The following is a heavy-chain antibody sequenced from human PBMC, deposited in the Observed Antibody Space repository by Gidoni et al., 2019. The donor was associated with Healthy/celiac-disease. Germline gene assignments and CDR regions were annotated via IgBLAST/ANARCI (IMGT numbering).Heavy chain of an antibody. CDR3: ARRGPVLLWFGELDG. Sequence: QLQLQESGPGLVKPSETLSLTCTVSGGSISSSSYYWGWIRQPPGKGLEWIGSIYYSGSTYYNPSLKSRVTISVDTSKNQFSLKLSSVTAADTAVYYCARRGPVLLWFGELDGWGQGTLVTVSS. CDR2: IYYSGST. D-gene: IGHD3-10*01. J-gene: IGHJ4*02. CDR1: GGSISSSSYY. V-gene: IGHV4-39*01.